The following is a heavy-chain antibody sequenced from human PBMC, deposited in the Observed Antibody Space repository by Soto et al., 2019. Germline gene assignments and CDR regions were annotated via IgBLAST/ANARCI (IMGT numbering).Heavy chain of an antibody. J-gene: IGHJ5*02. D-gene: IGHD2-15*01. Sequence: SETLSLTCTVSGGSISGYYWHWIRLPPGKGLEWIGYIYFSGSTNYNPSLKSRVTISVDTSKNQFSLKLSSGTTADTAVYYCAKAGGGPLNWFDPWGQGTLVTVS. CDR3: AKAGGGPLNWFDP. V-gene: IGHV4-59*01. CDR2: IYFSGST. CDR1: GGSISGYY.